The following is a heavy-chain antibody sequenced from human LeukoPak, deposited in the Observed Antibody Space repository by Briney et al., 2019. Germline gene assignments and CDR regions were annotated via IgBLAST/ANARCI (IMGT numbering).Heavy chain of an antibody. CDR2: IYPTGDRA. CDR1: GDTFTTYY. V-gene: IGHV1-46*01. J-gene: IGHJ6*02. CDR3: AREKSGGMDV. Sequence: ASVKVSCKASGDTFTTYYVHWVRQAPGQGLEWMGVIYPTGDRATYAQKFRGRVTMTRDTSTSTVYMELSSLRSEDTALYYCAREKSGGMDVWGQGTTVTVSS.